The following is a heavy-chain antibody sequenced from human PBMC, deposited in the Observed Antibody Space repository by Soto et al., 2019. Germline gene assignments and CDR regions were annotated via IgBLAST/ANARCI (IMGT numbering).Heavy chain of an antibody. CDR3: ARDDYYGSVSLIGEYYGMDV. J-gene: IGHJ6*02. CDR1: GGSISSGDYY. CDR2: IYYSGST. D-gene: IGHD3-10*01. V-gene: IGHV4-30-4*01. Sequence: CTVSGGSISSGDYYWSWIRQPPGKGLEWIGYIYYSGSTYYNPSLKSRVTISVDTSKNQFSLKLSSVTAAATAVYYCARDDYYGSVSLIGEYYGMDVWGQGTTVTVSS.